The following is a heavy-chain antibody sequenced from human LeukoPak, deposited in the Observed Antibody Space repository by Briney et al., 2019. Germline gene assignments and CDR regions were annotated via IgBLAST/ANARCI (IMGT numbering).Heavy chain of an antibody. D-gene: IGHD3-22*01. J-gene: IGHJ4*02. CDR3: AREMAHDFDSSGYSF. CDR2: ISSSSTI. V-gene: IGHV3-48*02. Sequence: GGSLRLSCAASGFTFSSSIMNWVRQAPGKGLEWVSYISSSSTIHYAESVKGRFTISRDNAKNSLYLQMNSLRDEDTAVYYCAREMAHDFDSSGYSFWGQGTLVTVSS. CDR1: GFTFSSSI.